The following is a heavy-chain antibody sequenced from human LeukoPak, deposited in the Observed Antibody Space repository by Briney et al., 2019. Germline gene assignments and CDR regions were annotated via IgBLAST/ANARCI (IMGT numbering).Heavy chain of an antibody. CDR1: GFTFSSYS. CDR2: TSSSSSYI. V-gene: IGHV3-21*03. CDR3: ARVIRVAVDAFDI. J-gene: IGHJ3*02. D-gene: IGHD2-15*01. Sequence: PGGSLRLPCAASGFTFSSYSMNWVRQAPGKGLEWVSSTSSSSSYIYYADSVKGRFTISRDNAKNSLYLQMNSLRAEDTAVYYCARVIRVAVDAFDIWGQGTMVTVSS.